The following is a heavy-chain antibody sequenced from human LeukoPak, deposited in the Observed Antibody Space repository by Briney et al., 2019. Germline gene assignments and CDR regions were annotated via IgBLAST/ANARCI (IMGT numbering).Heavy chain of an antibody. CDR1: GGSISIGDYY. Sequence: SETLSLTCTVSGGSISIGDYYWSWIRQPPGKGLEWIVYIYYSGSTYYNPSLKSRVTISVDTSKNQFSLKLSSVTAADTAVYYCASQRGDFWSGYYKDYWGQGTLVTVSS. CDR2: IYYSGST. D-gene: IGHD3-3*01. J-gene: IGHJ4*02. CDR3: ASQRGDFWSGYYKDY. V-gene: IGHV4-30-4*01.